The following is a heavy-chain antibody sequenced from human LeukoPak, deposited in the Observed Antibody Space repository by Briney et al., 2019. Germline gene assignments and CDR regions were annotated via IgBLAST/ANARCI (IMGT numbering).Heavy chain of an antibody. V-gene: IGHV3-48*01. J-gene: IGHJ4*02. CDR3: AREASYSSSWATFDF. CDR2: VSLSSTTI. D-gene: IGHD6-13*01. CDR1: GFTFSTYN. Sequence: GGSLRLSCAASGFTFSTYNMNWVRQAPGKGLEWVSFVSLSSTTIYYADSVKGRFTISRDNAKNSLYLQMNSLRAEDTAVYYCAREASYSSSWATFDFWGQGILVTVSS.